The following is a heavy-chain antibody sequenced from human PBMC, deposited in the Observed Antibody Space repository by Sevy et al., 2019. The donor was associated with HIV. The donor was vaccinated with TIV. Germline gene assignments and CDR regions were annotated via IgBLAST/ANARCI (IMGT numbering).Heavy chain of an antibody. Sequence: GGSLRLSCAASGFPFNDYTMSWVRQGPGKGLEWGSAITWNGGTTSYADSVKGRFAISRDNANNSLYLQMSSLRAEDTALYYCARELAGSFEFWGQGTLVTVSS. D-gene: IGHD7-27*01. CDR2: ITWNGGTT. J-gene: IGHJ4*02. V-gene: IGHV3-20*04. CDR1: GFPFNDYT. CDR3: ARELAGSFEF.